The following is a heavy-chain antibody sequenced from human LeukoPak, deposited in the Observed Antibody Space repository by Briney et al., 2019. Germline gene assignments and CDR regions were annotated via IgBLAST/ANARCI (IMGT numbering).Heavy chain of an antibody. D-gene: IGHD3-16*01. V-gene: IGHV4-31*03. CDR3: ARGGDEFTFDY. CDR1: GGSTNTGGYF. J-gene: IGHJ4*02. Sequence: PSETLSLTCTVSGGSTNTGGYFWSWIRQHPGKGLEWIGYIYYSGSTYYNPSLKSRVTISVDTSKNQFSLKLSSVTAADTAVYYCARGGDEFTFDYWGQGTLVTVSS. CDR2: IYYSGST.